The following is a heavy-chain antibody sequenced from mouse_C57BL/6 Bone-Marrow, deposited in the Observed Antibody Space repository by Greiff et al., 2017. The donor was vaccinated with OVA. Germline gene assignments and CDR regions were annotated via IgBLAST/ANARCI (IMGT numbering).Heavy chain of an antibody. J-gene: IGHJ3*01. CDR1: GFTFSDYG. V-gene: IGHV5-17*01. D-gene: IGHD1-1*01. Sequence: EVHLVESGGGLVKPGGSLKLSCAASGFTFSDYGMHWVRQAPEKGLEWVAYISSGSSTIYYADTVKGRFTISRDNAKNTLFLQMTSLRSEDTAMYYCARGGSSQFAYWGQGTLVTVSA. CDR2: ISSGSSTI. CDR3: ARGGSSQFAY.